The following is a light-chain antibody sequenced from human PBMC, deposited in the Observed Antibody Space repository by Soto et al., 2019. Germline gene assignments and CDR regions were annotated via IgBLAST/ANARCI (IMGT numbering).Light chain of an antibody. CDR2: DGS. CDR3: QQYNTYYRT. CDR1: QSINTW. V-gene: IGKV1-5*03. Sequence: DIQMTQSPSTLSASVGDRITITCRASQSINTWLAWYQQKPVEAPKLLIYDGSTLERGVPSRFSGSGSGTEFTLTISRLQPDDFGTFYCQQYNTYYRTFGQGTTVEV. J-gene: IGKJ1*01.